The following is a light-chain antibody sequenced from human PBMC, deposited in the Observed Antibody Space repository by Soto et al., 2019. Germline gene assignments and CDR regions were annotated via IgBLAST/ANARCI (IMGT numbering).Light chain of an antibody. CDR1: RTVHSN. CDR3: QQYGSSPLIT. CDR2: GVS. J-gene: IGKJ5*01. V-gene: IGKV3-20*01. Sequence: IVLTHSPSTVSVSPGDRVTLSCRASRTVHSNVAWYQHKVGQAPRLLIYGVSSRATGIPDRFSGSGSGTDFTLTISRLEPEDFAVYHCQQYGSSPLITFGQGTRLEIK.